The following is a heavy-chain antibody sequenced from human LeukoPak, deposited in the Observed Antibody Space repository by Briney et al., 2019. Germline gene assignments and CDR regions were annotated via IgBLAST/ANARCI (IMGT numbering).Heavy chain of an antibody. CDR3: AKESDYYDSGALDY. D-gene: IGHD3-22*01. J-gene: IGHJ4*02. Sequence: PGRSLRLSCAASGFTFSSYGMHWVRQAPGKGLEWVAVISYDGSNKYYADSVKGRFTISRDNSKNTLYLQMNSPRAEDTAVYYCAKESDYYDSGALDYWGQGTLVTVSS. CDR1: GFTFSSYG. CDR2: ISYDGSNK. V-gene: IGHV3-30*18.